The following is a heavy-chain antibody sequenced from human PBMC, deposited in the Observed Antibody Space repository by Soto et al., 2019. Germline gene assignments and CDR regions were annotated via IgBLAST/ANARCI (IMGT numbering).Heavy chain of an antibody. J-gene: IGHJ6*03. CDR2: MNPNSGNT. CDR1: GYTFTSYD. Sequence: ASVKVSCKASGYTFTSYDINWVRQATGQGLEWMGWMNPNSGNTGYAQKFQGRVTMTRNTSISTAYMELSSLRSEDTAVYYCARGLTPYDILTGYYPGYYYYYMDVWGKGTTVTVSS. CDR3: ARGLTPYDILTGYYPGYYYYYMDV. V-gene: IGHV1-8*01. D-gene: IGHD3-9*01.